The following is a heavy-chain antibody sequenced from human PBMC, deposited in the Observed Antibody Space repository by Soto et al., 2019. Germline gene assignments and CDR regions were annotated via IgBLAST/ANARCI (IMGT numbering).Heavy chain of an antibody. CDR1: GYSFNSYG. Sequence: ASVKVSCKASGYSFNSYGISWVRQVPGQGLEWMGWISAYSANTKYVQKFQGRVTMTTDTSTSTAYMELRSLRSDDTAVYYCARDGPYYYASRMDVWGQGTTVTVSS. D-gene: IGHD3-10*01. CDR2: ISAYSANT. CDR3: ARDGPYYYASRMDV. J-gene: IGHJ6*02. V-gene: IGHV1-18*01.